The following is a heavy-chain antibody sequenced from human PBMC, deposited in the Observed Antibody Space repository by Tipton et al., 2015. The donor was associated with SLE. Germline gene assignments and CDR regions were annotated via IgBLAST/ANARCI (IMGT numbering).Heavy chain of an antibody. Sequence: QSGPEVKKPGASVKVSCKASGYTFTSYGISWVRQAPGQGLEWMGWISAYNGNTNYAQKIQGRVTMTTDTSTSTAYMELRSLRSDDTAVYYCARATGYSYGYYYYYYYMDVWGKGTTVTVSS. CDR3: ARATGYSYGYYYYYYYMDV. V-gene: IGHV1-18*04. CDR1: GYTFTSYG. CDR2: ISAYNGNT. D-gene: IGHD5-18*01. J-gene: IGHJ6*03.